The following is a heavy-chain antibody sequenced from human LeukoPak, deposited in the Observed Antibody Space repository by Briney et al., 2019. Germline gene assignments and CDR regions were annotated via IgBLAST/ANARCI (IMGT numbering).Heavy chain of an antibody. CDR2: ISSSGSTI. CDR1: GFTFSDYY. D-gene: IGHD4-17*01. V-gene: IGHV3-11*01. CDR3: ARYYGDYGMVSYYYGMDV. J-gene: IGHJ6*02. Sequence: PGGSLRLSCAASGFTFSDYYMSWIRQAPGKGLEWVSYISSSGSTIYYADSVKGRFTISRDNAKNSLYLQMNSLRAEDTAVYYCARYYGDYGMVSYYYGMDVWGRGTTVTVSS.